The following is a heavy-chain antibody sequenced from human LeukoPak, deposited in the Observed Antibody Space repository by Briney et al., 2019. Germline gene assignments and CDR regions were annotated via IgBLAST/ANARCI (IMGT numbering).Heavy chain of an antibody. J-gene: IGHJ5*02. V-gene: IGHV3-21*01. CDR2: ISSSSSYI. CDR1: GFTFSSYS. Sequence: GGSLRLSCAASGFTFSSYSMNWVRQAPGKGLEWVSSISSSSSYIYYADSVKGRFTISRDNAKNSLYLQMNSLRAEDTAVYYCARDTGAFSSGWYLRFDPWGQGTLVTVSS. CDR3: ARDTGAFSSGWYLRFDP. D-gene: IGHD6-19*01.